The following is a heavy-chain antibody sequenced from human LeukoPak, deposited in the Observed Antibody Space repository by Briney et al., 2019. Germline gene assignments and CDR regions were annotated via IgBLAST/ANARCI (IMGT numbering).Heavy chain of an antibody. J-gene: IGHJ4*02. CDR2: ISGSGGST. V-gene: IGHV3-23*01. CDR3: AREKESSGYFDH. CDR1: GFTFSNYA. Sequence: GGSLRLSCAASGFTFSNYAMSWVRQAPGKGLEWVSAISGSGGSTYYVDSVKGRFTTSRDNSKNTLFLQMNSLSAEDTGVYYCAREKESSGYFDHWGQGTLVTVSS. D-gene: IGHD3-22*01.